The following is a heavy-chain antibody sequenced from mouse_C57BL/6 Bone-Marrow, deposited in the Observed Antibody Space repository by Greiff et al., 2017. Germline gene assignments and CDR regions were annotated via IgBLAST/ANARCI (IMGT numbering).Heavy chain of an antibody. CDR2: INPGSGGT. Sequence: VQLVESGAELVRPGTSVKVSCKASGYAFTNYLIEWVKQRPGQGLEWIGVINPGSGGTNYNEKFKGKATLTADKSSSTAYMQLSSLTSEDSAVYFCARMGPYYFDYGGQGNALTVSS. CDR1: GYAFTNYL. D-gene: IGHD4-1*01. J-gene: IGHJ2*01. CDR3: ARMGPYYFDY. V-gene: IGHV1-54*01.